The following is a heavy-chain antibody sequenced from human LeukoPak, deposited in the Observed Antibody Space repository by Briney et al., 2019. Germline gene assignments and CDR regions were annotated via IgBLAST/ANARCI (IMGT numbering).Heavy chain of an antibody. D-gene: IGHD3-9*01. J-gene: IGHJ3*02. CDR1: GYTFTGYY. Sequence: ASVKVSCKASGYTFTGYYMHWVRQAPGQGLEWMGWINPNSGGTNYAQKFQGRVTMTRDTSISTAYMELSRLRSDDTAVYYCARDLGITISHAFDIRGQGTMVTVSS. CDR2: INPNSGGT. CDR3: ARDLGITISHAFDI. V-gene: IGHV1-2*02.